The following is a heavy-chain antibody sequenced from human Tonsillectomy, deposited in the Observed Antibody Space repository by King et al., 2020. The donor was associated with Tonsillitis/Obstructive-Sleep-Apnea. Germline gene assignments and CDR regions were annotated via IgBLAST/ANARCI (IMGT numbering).Heavy chain of an antibody. CDR1: GFTFSSYA. D-gene: IGHD2-2*01. CDR3: AKDPLHRFRGVPAAMGMDV. Sequence: EVQLVESGGGLVQPGGSLRLSCAASGFTFSSYAMSWVRQAPGKGLEWVSAISSSGGSTCYADSVKGRFTISRDNSKNTLYLQMNSLRAEDTAVYYCAKDPLHRFRGVPAAMGMDVWGQGTTVTVSS. CDR2: ISSSGGST. V-gene: IGHV3-23*04. J-gene: IGHJ6*02.